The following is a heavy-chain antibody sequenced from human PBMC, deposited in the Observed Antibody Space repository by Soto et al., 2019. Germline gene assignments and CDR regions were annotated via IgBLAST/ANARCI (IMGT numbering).Heavy chain of an antibody. CDR1: GGTFSSYA. D-gene: IGHD2-15*01. V-gene: IGHV1-69*13. CDR2: IIPIFGTA. CDR3: ARDPLRYCSGGSCYSGADYYYYYGMDV. J-gene: IGHJ6*02. Sequence: ASVKVSCKASGGTFSSYAISWVRQAPGQGLEWMGGIIPIFGTANYAQKFQGRVTITADESTSTAYMELSSLLSEDTAVYYCARDPLRYCSGGSCYSGADYYYYYGMDVWGQGTTVTVSS.